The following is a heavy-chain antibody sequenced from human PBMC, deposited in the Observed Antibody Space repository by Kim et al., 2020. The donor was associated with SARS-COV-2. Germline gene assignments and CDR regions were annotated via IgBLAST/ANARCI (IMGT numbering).Heavy chain of an antibody. Sequence: SGPTLVNPTQTLTLTCTFSGFSLSTSGVGVGWIRQPPGKALEWLAFISWDDDKRYSPSLKSRLTITKDTSKNQGILTMTNMDPVDTATYYCAHKRGRDRQWFGEVRDVDYWGQGTLATVSS. J-gene: IGHJ4*02. CDR1: GFSLSTSGVG. D-gene: IGHD3-10*01. CDR2: ISWDDDK. CDR3: AHKRGRDRQWFGEVRDVDY. V-gene: IGHV2-5*02.